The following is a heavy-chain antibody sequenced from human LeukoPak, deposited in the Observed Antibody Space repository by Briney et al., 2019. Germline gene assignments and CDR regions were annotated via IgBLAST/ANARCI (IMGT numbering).Heavy chain of an antibody. CDR2: INPNSGGP. J-gene: IGHJ5*02. V-gene: IGHV1-2*02. CDR3: TKTSTLTYSSGYYEENWFDP. D-gene: IGHD6-19*01. CDR1: GYTFTGYY. Sequence: ASVKVSCKASGYTFTGYYTHWVRQAPGQGLEWMGWINPNSGGPNYAQKFQGRVTMTRDTSIGTAYMELSRLRSDDTAVYYCTKTSTLTYSSGYYEENWFDPWGQGTLVTVSS.